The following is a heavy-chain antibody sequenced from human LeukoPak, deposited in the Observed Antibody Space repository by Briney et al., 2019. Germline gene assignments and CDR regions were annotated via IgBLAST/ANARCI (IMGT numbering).Heavy chain of an antibody. CDR3: ARDQGYTYGQTHYFDF. CDR2: IYASGTT. D-gene: IGHD5-18*01. Sequence: PSETLSLTCTVSAGSINPDYWSWIRQSAEKGLEWIGRIYASGTTKYNPSLQSRVAMSVDMSKNQFSLNLASVTAADTAVYYCARDQGYTYGQTHYFDFWGQGILVTVSS. V-gene: IGHV4-4*07. J-gene: IGHJ4*02. CDR1: AGSINPDY.